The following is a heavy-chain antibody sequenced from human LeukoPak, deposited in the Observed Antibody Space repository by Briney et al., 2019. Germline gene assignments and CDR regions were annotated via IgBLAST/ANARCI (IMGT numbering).Heavy chain of an antibody. CDR2: IYYSGST. D-gene: IGHD6-6*01. J-gene: IGHJ4*02. CDR3: AIGWYSSSPHYDY. Sequence: PSETLSLTCTVSGGSISRGGYYWSWIRQHPRKGLEWIGYIYYSGSTYYSPSLKSRVTISVDTSKSQFSLKLSSVTAADTAVYYWAIGWYSSSPHYDYWGQGTLVTVSS. CDR1: GGSISRGGYY. V-gene: IGHV4-31*03.